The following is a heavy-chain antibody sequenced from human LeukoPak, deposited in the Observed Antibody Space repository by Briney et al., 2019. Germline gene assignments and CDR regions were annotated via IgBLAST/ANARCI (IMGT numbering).Heavy chain of an antibody. CDR2: MFTTGTS. V-gene: IGHV4-59*01. J-gene: IGHJ4*02. CDR1: GVSMDAYY. Sequence: SETLSLTCTVSGVSMDAYYWSWIRQSPGGGLEWIAYMFTTGTSSYNPSLKSRVSVSVDSSKMQVSLKVNSVTAADTAVYYCAALTRESLPRGIWTGFADSWGQGTLVTVSS. D-gene: IGHD3/OR15-3a*01. CDR3: AALTRESLPRGIWTGFADS.